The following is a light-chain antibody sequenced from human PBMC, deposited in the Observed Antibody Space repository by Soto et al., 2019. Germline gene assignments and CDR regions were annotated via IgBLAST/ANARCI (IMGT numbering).Light chain of an antibody. CDR3: NSYTSTFTWV. CDR1: SSDVGGHNF. J-gene: IGLJ2*01. V-gene: IGLV2-14*01. CDR2: EVT. Sequence: QSVLTQPASVSGSPGQSITISCTGTSSDVGGHNFVSWYQHHPGKAPKLMIYEVTNRPSGVSDRFSGSKSGTTASLTSSGLQAEDEADYYCNSYTSTFTWVFGGGTKLTVL.